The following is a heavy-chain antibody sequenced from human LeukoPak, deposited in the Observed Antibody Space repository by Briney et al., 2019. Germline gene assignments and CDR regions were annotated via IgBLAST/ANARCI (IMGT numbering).Heavy chain of an antibody. CDR3: ARPYSSGWYVDFQH. J-gene: IGHJ1*01. D-gene: IGHD6-19*01. V-gene: IGHV3-30*03. Sequence: GGSLRLSCAASGFTFSSYGMHWVRQATGKGLEWVSVISYDGSNKYCADSVKGRFTISRDNSKNTLYLQMNSLRAEDTAVYYCARPYSSGWYVDFQHWGQGTLATVSS. CDR2: ISYDGSNK. CDR1: GFTFSSYG.